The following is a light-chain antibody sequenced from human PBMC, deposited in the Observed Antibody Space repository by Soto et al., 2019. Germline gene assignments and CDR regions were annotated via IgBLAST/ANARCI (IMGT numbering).Light chain of an antibody. CDR2: GAS. Sequence: IVMTQSPATLSVSPWERATLSCRASQSVSSNLAWYQQKPGQAPRLLIYGASTRATGIPARFSGSGSGTEFTLTISSLQSEDIAVYYCQQYNNWPRTFGQGTKVDIK. V-gene: IGKV3-15*01. CDR3: QQYNNWPRT. CDR1: QSVSSN. J-gene: IGKJ1*01.